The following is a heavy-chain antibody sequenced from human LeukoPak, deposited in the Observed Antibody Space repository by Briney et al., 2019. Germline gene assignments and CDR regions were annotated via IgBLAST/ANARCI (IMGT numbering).Heavy chain of an antibody. D-gene: IGHD2-21*02. CDR3: AKDMGYIVVVTAFDY. CDR1: GFTFSSYG. Sequence: GRSLRLSCAASGFTFSSYGMHWVRQAPGKGLEWVAVISYDGSNKYHADSVKGRFTISRDNSKNTLYLQMNSLRAEDTAVYYCAKDMGYIVVVTAFDYCGQGTLVTVSS. CDR2: ISYDGSNK. V-gene: IGHV3-30*18. J-gene: IGHJ4*02.